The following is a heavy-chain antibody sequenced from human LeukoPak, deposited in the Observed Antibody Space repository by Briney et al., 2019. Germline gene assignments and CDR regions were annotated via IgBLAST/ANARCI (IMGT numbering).Heavy chain of an antibody. CDR1: GGSISSGGYS. CDR3: ASYLDSSGYLQYFQP. CDR2: IYHSGST. D-gene: IGHD3-22*01. J-gene: IGHJ1*01. V-gene: IGHV4-30-2*01. Sequence: PSETLSLTCAVSGGSISSGGYSWSWIRQPPGKGLEWIGYIYHSGSTYYNPPLKSRVTISADTSKNQFSLMLHSVTAADAAIYYCASYLDSSGYLQYFQPWGQGTLVTVSS.